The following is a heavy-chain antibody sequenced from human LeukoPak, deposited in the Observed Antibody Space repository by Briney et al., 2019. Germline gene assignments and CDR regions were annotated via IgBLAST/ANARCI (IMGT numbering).Heavy chain of an antibody. Sequence: ASVKVSCKASGYTFTGYYMHWVRQAPGQGLEWMGWINPNSGGTKYEQKFQGRVTMTRDTSISTASLELSSLRSDDAAVYYCARGDYGGDLYGFQHWGQGTLVTVSS. V-gene: IGHV1-2*02. D-gene: IGHD4-23*01. CDR2: INPNSGGT. CDR3: ARGDYGGDLYGFQH. CDR1: GYTFTGYY. J-gene: IGHJ1*01.